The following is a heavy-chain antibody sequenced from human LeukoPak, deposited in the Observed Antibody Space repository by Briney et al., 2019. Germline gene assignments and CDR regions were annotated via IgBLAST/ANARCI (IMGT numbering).Heavy chain of an antibody. Sequence: GGSLRLSCAVSGFTFSSYGMHWVRQAPGKVLEWVAVIWYDGSNKYYADSVRGRFTISRDNSKNTLYLLMNSLRAEDSSVYYGGRVVRRNCRVVSCYGHYFDYGGRETLFSVSS. J-gene: IGHJ4*02. D-gene: IGHD2-15*01. V-gene: IGHV3-33*01. CDR1: GFTFSSYG. CDR3: GRVVRRNCRVVSCYGHYFDY. CDR2: IWYDGSNK.